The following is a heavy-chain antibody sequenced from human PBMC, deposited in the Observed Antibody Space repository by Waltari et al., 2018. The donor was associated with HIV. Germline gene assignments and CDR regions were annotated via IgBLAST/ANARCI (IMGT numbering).Heavy chain of an antibody. CDR1: GFTIDDYG. CDR2: IDWNGGSA. J-gene: IGHJ1*01. Sequence: DVRLVESGGEVVRPGASLRLSCVASGFTIDDYGMAWVRQRPGQGREWVSNIDWNGGSANYGDSVKGLFTVFRDNPKASLYLQMNNLRDEDTGLYYCVRDSDGSGYDIWGRGTLVTVFS. D-gene: IGHD3-3*01. CDR3: VRDSDGSGYDI. V-gene: IGHV3-20*04.